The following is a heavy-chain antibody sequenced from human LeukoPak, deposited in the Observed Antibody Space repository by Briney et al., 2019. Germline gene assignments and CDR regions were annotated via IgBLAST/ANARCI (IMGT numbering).Heavy chain of an antibody. Sequence: SETLSLTCTVSGGSISSGSYYWSWIRQPAGKGLEWIGRIYTSGSTNYNPSLRSRVTISVDTSKNQFSLKLSSVTAADTAVYYCARTGRNWGFDYWGQGTLVTVSS. J-gene: IGHJ4*02. V-gene: IGHV4-61*02. D-gene: IGHD7-27*01. CDR3: ARTGRNWGFDY. CDR2: IYTSGST. CDR1: GGSISSGSYY.